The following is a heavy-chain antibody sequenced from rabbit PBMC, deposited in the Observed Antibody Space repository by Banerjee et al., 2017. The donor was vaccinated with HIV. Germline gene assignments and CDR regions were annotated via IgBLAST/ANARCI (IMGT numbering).Heavy chain of an antibody. D-gene: IGHD7-1*01. Sequence: ELVESGGGLVQPGESLTLTCTASGFSFSSSYWICCVRQAPGKGLEWIACSYTGSSGVTYYASWAKGRFTISKTSSTTVTLQMTSLTAADTATYFCARDRDTGTAYYFDLWGPGTLVTVS. J-gene: IGHJ4*01. CDR2: SYTGSSGVT. V-gene: IGHV1S45*01. CDR1: GFSFSSSYW. CDR3: ARDRDTGTAYYFDL.